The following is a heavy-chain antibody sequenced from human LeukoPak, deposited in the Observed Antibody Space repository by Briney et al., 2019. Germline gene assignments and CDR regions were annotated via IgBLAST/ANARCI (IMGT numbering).Heavy chain of an antibody. CDR1: GYSFSSYW. Sequence: GESLKISCKGSGYSFSSYWISWVRQMPGKGLEWMGRIDSSDSYTNYSPSFQGHVTISADKSISTAYLQWSSLKASDTAMYYCARQDLGQYCSGGSCYMDYWGQGTLVTVSS. D-gene: IGHD2-15*01. J-gene: IGHJ4*02. CDR3: ARQDLGQYCSGGSCYMDY. CDR2: IDSSDSYT. V-gene: IGHV5-10-1*01.